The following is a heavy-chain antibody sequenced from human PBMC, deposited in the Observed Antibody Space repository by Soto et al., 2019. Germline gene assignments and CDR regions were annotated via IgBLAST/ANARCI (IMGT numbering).Heavy chain of an antibody. D-gene: IGHD3-3*01. CDR1: GFTFSSYP. Sequence: GGSLRLSCSASGFTFSSYPMHWVRQAPGKGLEYVSAISSNGGSTYYADSLKGRFTISRDNSKNTLYLQMSSLRAEDTAVYYRVKERLEDFWSGYYRDYFDYWGQGTLVTVSS. CDR3: VKERLEDFWSGYYRDYFDY. V-gene: IGHV3-64D*06. CDR2: ISSNGGST. J-gene: IGHJ4*02.